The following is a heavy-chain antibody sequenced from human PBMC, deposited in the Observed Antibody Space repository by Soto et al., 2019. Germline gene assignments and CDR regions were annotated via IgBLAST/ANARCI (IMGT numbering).Heavy chain of an antibody. V-gene: IGHV1-18*01. CDR1: GYTFTSYG. Sequence: ASVKVSCKASGYTFTSYGISWVRQAPGQGLEWMGWISAYNGNTNYAQKLQGRVTMTTDTSTSTAYMELRSLRSDDTAVYYCARDIVVVPAAPGGALDIWGQGTVVTVSS. CDR3: ARDIVVVPAAPGGALDI. J-gene: IGHJ3*02. D-gene: IGHD2-2*01. CDR2: ISAYNGNT.